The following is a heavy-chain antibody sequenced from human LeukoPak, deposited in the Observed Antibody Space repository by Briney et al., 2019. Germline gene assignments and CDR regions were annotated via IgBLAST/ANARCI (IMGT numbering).Heavy chain of an antibody. V-gene: IGHV3-23*01. CDR2: IIVTGVST. D-gene: IGHD1-26*01. J-gene: IGHJ4*02. CDR1: VFTFSSYA. CDR3: AKDSLIVGANTAGY. Sequence: PGGSLRLSCAASVFTFSSYAMSWVRQAPGQGLEWFSAIIVTGVSTYYADCVKGRFTISRENSKNTLYLQMNSLRAEDTAVYYCAKDSLIVGANTAGYWGQGTLVTVSS.